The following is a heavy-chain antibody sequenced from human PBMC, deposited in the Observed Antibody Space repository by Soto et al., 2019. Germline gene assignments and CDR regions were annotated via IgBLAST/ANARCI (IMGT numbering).Heavy chain of an antibody. CDR2: IYYSGST. J-gene: IGHJ4*02. Sequence: PSETLSLTCTVSGGSISSSSYYWGWIRQPPGKGLEWIGSIYYSGSTYYNPSLKSRVTISVDTSKNQFSLKLSSVTAADTAVYYCARDRLKFYDSSGYRPVWGQGTLVTVSS. CDR3: ARDRLKFYDSSGYRPV. CDR1: GGSISSSSYY. V-gene: IGHV4-39*07. D-gene: IGHD3-22*01.